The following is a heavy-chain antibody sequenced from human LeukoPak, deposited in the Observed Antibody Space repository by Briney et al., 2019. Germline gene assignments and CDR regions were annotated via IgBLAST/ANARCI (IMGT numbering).Heavy chain of an antibody. Sequence: GESLKISCKGSRDSFTSHWIAWVRQMPGKGLEWLGTIYADDSDNKYSPYFQGPVTMSVDKSICTAYLQWSSLKAADAAMYYCATSFTIFGVLNHWGQGTLVTVSS. CDR2: IYADDSDN. CDR3: ATSFTIFGVLNH. J-gene: IGHJ5*02. V-gene: IGHV5-51*01. CDR1: RDSFTSHW. D-gene: IGHD3-3*01.